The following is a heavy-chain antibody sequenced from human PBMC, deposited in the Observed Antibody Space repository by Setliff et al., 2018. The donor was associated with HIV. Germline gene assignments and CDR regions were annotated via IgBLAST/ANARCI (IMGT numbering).Heavy chain of an antibody. Sequence: PSETLSLTCTVSGASISSYYWSWLRQPPGKGLEWLGYIYHSGGVNYNPSLKGRGTISLDTSKNQFSLRLTSVTAADTAVYYCARGALSLTMTKLLSFFDCWGQGTQVTVSS. D-gene: IGHD3-22*01. CDR2: IYHSGGV. CDR1: GASISSYY. V-gene: IGHV4-4*09. J-gene: IGHJ4*02. CDR3: ARGALSLTMTKLLSFFDC.